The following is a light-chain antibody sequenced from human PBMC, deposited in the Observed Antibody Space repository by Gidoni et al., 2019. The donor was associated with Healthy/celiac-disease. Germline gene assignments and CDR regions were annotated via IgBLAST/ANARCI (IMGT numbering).Light chain of an antibody. CDR1: QSVNSY. Sequence: PGERATLSFRASQSVNSYLAWYQQKPGQAPRLLIYDASNRATGIPARFSGSGSETDFALTISSLESEDLAVYDCQQRSNWPLTFGGGTKVEIK. V-gene: IGKV3-11*01. CDR3: QQRSNWPLT. J-gene: IGKJ4*01. CDR2: DAS.